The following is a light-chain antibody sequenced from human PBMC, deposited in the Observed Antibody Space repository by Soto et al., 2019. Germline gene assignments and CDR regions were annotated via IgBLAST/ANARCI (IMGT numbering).Light chain of an antibody. CDR2: SDN. V-gene: IGLV1-44*01. CDR1: SSNIGNNI. J-gene: IGLJ1*01. CDR3: AAWDDNLSGIV. Sequence: QSALTQAPSASGTPGQMVTISCSGRSSNIGNNIVNWYQQLPGTAPKLLIYSDNRRPSGVPDRFSGSKSGTSASLAISGLQSEDEADYYCAAWDDNLSGIVFGIGTKVTVL.